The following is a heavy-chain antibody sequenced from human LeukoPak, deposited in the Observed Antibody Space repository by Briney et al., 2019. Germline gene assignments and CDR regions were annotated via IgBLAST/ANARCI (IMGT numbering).Heavy chain of an antibody. V-gene: IGHV3-30-3*01. Sequence: PGGSLRLSCAASGFTFSSYAMHWVRQAPGKGLEWVAVISYDGSNKYYADSVKGRFTISRDKSKNTLYLQMDSLRAEDTAVYYCAKGREGYSGSYTPFDYWGQGTLVTVSS. CDR3: AKGREGYSGSYTPFDY. D-gene: IGHD1-26*01. CDR2: ISYDGSNK. J-gene: IGHJ4*02. CDR1: GFTFSSYA.